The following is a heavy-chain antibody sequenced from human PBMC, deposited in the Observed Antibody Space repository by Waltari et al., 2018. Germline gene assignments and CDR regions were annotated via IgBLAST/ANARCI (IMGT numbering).Heavy chain of an antibody. D-gene: IGHD6-19*01. V-gene: IGHV3-23*01. CDR1: GFTFSSYA. CDR2: ISGSGGSK. CDR3: AKGHLIAVAGIYFDY. J-gene: IGHJ4*02. Sequence: EVQLLESGGGLVQPGGSLRLSCAASGFTFSSYAMSWVRQAPGKGVGWVSAISGSGGSKYYADSVKGRFTISRDNSKNTLYLQMNSLRAEDTAVYYCAKGHLIAVAGIYFDYWGQGTLVTVSS.